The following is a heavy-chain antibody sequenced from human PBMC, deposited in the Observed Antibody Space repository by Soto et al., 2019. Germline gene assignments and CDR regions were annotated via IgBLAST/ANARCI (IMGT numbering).Heavy chain of an antibody. CDR2: MNPKSGGA. V-gene: IGHV1-2*02. CDR1: GYTFTDYY. J-gene: IGHJ3*02. Sequence: ASVKVSCKTSGYTFTDYYTHWVRQAPGQGLEWMGWMNPKSGGAYFAQKFQGRVTLTRDTSIGTAYIEVNSLTSDDTAVYFCTRENIENSAGLYDDFDIWGQCTTVTVS. CDR3: TRENIENSAGLYDDFDI. D-gene: IGHD2-15*01.